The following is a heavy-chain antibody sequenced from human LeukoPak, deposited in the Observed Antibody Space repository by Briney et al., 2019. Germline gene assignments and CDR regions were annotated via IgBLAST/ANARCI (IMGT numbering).Heavy chain of an antibody. CDR3: ATHFSDSASSYYFDY. D-gene: IGHD3-10*01. Sequence: SETLSLTCTVSGGSISSSSYYWGWIRQPPGKGLEWIGSIYYSGSTYYNPSLKSRVTISVDTSKNQFSLKLSSVTAADTAVYYCATHFSDSASSYYFDYWGQGTLVTVSS. J-gene: IGHJ4*02. V-gene: IGHV4-39*01. CDR1: GGSISSSSYY. CDR2: IYYSGST.